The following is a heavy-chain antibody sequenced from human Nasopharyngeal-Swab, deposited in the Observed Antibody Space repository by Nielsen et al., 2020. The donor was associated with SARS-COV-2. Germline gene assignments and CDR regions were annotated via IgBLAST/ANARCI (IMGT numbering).Heavy chain of an antibody. D-gene: IGHD6-25*01. V-gene: IGHV1-24*01. CDR2: FDPEDGET. CDR3: ATGGHSGVGYYMDV. Sequence: ASVKVSCKVSGYTLTDLSMHWVRQAPGKGLEWMGGFDPEDGETIYAQKFQGRVTMTEDTSTATAYMELSSLRSEDTAVYYCATGGHSGVGYYMDVWGKGTTVTVSS. J-gene: IGHJ6*03. CDR1: GYTLTDLS.